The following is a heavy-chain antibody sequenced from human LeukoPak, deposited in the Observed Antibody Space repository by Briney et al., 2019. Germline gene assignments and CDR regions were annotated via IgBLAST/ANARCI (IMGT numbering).Heavy chain of an antibody. CDR2: IYYSGST. D-gene: IGHD3-16*02. V-gene: IGHV4-39*07. CDR1: GGSISSSNYY. J-gene: IGHJ4*02. CDR3: ARINPVGGVIAKPFDY. Sequence: PSETLSLTCTVSGGSISSSNYYWGWIRQPPGKGLEWIGSIYYSGSTYYNPSLRSRVTISVDTSKNQFSLKLSSVTAADTAVYYCARINPVGGVIAKPFDYWGQGTLVTVSS.